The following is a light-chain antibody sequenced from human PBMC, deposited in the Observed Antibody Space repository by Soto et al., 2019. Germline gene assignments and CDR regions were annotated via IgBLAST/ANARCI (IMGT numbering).Light chain of an antibody. CDR2: GAS. Sequence: EIVMTQSPANLSVSPGERATLSCRASQSVSSNLAWYQQKPGQGPRLLIYGASTRATSIPARFSGSGSGIEFTLTINSLQSEDFVVYYCQQYNKWPPYTFGQGTKLEIK. CDR1: QSVSSN. J-gene: IGKJ2*01. CDR3: QQYNKWPPYT. V-gene: IGKV3-15*01.